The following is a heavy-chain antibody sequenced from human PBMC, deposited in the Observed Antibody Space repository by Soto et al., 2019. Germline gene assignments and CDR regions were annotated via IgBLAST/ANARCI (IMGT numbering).Heavy chain of an antibody. V-gene: IGHV4-39*01. J-gene: IGHJ4*02. CDR2: IYYSGST. Sequence: LETLSLTCTVSGGSISSSSYYWGWIRQPPGKGLEWIGSIYYSGSTYYNPSLKSRVTIPVDTSKNQFSLKLSSVTAADTAVYYCARQGRRIAVAVDYWGQGTLVTVSS. CDR1: GGSISSSSYY. D-gene: IGHD6-19*01. CDR3: ARQGRRIAVAVDY.